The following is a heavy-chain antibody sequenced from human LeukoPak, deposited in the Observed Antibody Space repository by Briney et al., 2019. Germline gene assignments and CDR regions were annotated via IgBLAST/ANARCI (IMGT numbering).Heavy chain of an antibody. CDR2: INHSGST. J-gene: IGHJ5*02. Sequence: SETLSLTCTVYGGSFTSYYWTWIRQSPGKGLEWIGEINHSGSTNYNPSLKSRVTISVDTSKNQISLNLTSVTAADTAIFYCARGKGSGWSSTRFVPWGQGTLVTVSS. CDR3: ARGKGSGWSSTRFVP. D-gene: IGHD6-19*01. CDR1: GGSFTSYY. V-gene: IGHV4-34*01.